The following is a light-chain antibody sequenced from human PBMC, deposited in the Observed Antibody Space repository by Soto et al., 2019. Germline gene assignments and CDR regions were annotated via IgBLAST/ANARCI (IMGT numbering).Light chain of an antibody. CDR3: SSYTGGNPSYV. J-gene: IGLJ1*01. CDR2: EVT. CDR1: SSDVGGYDY. V-gene: IGLV2-8*01. Sequence: QSVLTQPPSASGSPGQSVTISCTGTSSDVGGYDYVSWYQQHPGKAPKLMIYEVTIRPSGVSDGFSGSKSGNTASLTVSGLQAEDEADYYCSSYTGGNPSYVFGTGTKVTVL.